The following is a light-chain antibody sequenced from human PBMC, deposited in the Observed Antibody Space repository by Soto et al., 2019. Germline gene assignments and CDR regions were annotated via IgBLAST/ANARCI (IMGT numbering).Light chain of an antibody. CDR3: QQYGNSRGT. J-gene: IGKJ3*01. CDR2: DAS. Sequence: EIVLTQSPGTLSLSPGERATLSCRASQSVSSSYLAWYQQKPGQAPRLLIYDASSRASGIPDRFSGSGSGTDFTLTISRLEPEDFAVYYCQQYGNSRGTFGPGTKVDIK. V-gene: IGKV3-20*01. CDR1: QSVSSSY.